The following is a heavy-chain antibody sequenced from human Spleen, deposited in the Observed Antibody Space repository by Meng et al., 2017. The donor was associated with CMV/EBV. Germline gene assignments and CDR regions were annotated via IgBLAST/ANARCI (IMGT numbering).Heavy chain of an antibody. CDR1: DGSFSGHY. Sequence: ESLKISCGVFDGSFSGHYWTWIRQPPGKGLEWIGEINHNENTNYNPSLKSRVTISVDTSKNQFSLKLSSVTAADTAVYYCARGNNYGSGVYFSYYYGLNVWGQGTTVTVSS. CDR3: ARGNNYGSGVYFSYYYGLNV. V-gene: IGHV4-34*01. CDR2: INHNENT. J-gene: IGHJ6*02. D-gene: IGHD3-10*01.